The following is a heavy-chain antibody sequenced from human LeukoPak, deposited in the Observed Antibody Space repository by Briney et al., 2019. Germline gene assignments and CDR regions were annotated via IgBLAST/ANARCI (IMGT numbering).Heavy chain of an antibody. V-gene: IGHV4-39*01. D-gene: IGHD6-19*01. CDR1: GGSISSSSYY. J-gene: IGHJ4*02. Sequence: SETLSLTCTVSGGSISSSSYYWGWIRQPPGKGLEWIGSIYYSGSTYYNPSLKSRVTISVDTSKNQFSLKLSSVTAAGTAVYYCARFLYSSGKDWGQGTLVTVSS. CDR3: ARFLYSSGKD. CDR2: IYYSGST.